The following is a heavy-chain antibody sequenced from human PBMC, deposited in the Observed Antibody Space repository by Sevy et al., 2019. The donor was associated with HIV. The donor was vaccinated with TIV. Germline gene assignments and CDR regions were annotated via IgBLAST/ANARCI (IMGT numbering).Heavy chain of an antibody. V-gene: IGHV3-74*01. CDR3: GREMISMVPGVPDAFDI. Sequence: GGSLRLSCAASGFTFGNYWMHWVRQAPGKGLVWISRINNDGSNTNCADSVKGRFTTSRDNAKNTLYLQMNSLRAEDTAVYYCGREMISMVPGVPDAFDIWGQGTMVTVSS. D-gene: IGHD3-10*01. CDR1: GFTFGNYW. CDR2: INNDGSNT. J-gene: IGHJ3*02.